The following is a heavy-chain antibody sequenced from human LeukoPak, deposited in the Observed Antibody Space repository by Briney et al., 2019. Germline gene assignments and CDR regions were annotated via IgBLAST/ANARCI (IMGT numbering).Heavy chain of an antibody. CDR1: GFTFSSDG. CDR3: AKSGDGYRFDY. V-gene: IGHV3-30*02. D-gene: IGHD5-24*01. CDR2: IRHDGSKK. J-gene: IGHJ4*02. Sequence: PGGSLRLSCAASGFTFSSDGMHWVRQAPGKGLEWVAFIRHDGSKKYYADSVKGRFTTSRDNSKNTLDLQMNSLRPEDTAVYYCAKSGDGYRFDYRGQGTLVTVSS.